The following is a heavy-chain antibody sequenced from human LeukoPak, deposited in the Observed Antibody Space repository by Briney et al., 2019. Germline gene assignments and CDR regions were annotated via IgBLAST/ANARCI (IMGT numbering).Heavy chain of an antibody. CDR3: ARDIYASGIYYFDY. Sequence: GGSLRLSCAASGFPLSSYGMHGVRQAPGKGLEWVAVIWYDGSNEDYADSVKGRFTISRDNSNNTLYLQMNSLRAEDTAVYYCARDIYASGIYYFDYWGQGTLVTVSS. J-gene: IGHJ4*02. V-gene: IGHV3-33*01. CDR1: GFPLSSYG. D-gene: IGHD3-10*01. CDR2: IWYDGSNE.